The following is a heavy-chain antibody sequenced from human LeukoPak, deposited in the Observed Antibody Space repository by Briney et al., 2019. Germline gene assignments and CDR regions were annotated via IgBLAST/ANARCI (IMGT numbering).Heavy chain of an antibody. Sequence: SETLSLTCAVYGGSFSGYYWSWIRQPPGKGLEWIGEINHSGSTNYNPSLKSRVTIPVDTSKNQFSLKLSSVTAADTAVYYCARDWGYCSSTSCSWAAFDIWGQGTMVTVSS. D-gene: IGHD2-2*01. CDR3: ARDWGYCSSTSCSWAAFDI. V-gene: IGHV4-34*01. CDR2: INHSGST. CDR1: GGSFSGYY. J-gene: IGHJ3*02.